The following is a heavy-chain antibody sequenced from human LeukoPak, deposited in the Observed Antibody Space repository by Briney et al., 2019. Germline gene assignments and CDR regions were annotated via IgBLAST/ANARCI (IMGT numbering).Heavy chain of an antibody. Sequence: SETLSLTCTVSGGSISSSKYYWGWIRQPPGKGLEWIGSIYYSGTTYYNPSLKRRVTISVGTSKNQFSLRLTSVTAADTAVYYCARPQKEMATITSVVAFDYWGQGTLVTVSS. V-gene: IGHV4-39*01. CDR1: GGSISSSKYY. CDR2: IYYSGTT. CDR3: ARPQKEMATITSVVAFDY. D-gene: IGHD5-24*01. J-gene: IGHJ4*02.